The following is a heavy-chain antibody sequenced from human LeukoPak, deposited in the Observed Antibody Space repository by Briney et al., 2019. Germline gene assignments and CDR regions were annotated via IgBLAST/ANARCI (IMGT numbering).Heavy chain of an antibody. CDR2: IIPIFGTA. CDR1: GGTFSSYA. D-gene: IGHD1-1*01. V-gene: IGHV1-69*13. Sequence: ASVKVSCKASGGTFSSYAISWVRQAPGQGLEWMGGIIPIFGTANYAQKFQGRVTITADESTSTAYMELSSLRSEDTAVYYCASSRATTYYFDYWGQGTLVTVSS. J-gene: IGHJ4*02. CDR3: ASSRATTYYFDY.